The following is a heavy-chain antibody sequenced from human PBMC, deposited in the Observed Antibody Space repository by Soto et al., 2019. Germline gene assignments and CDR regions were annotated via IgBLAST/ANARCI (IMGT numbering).Heavy chain of an antibody. CDR2: ISSKSSYI. CDR1: GFTFSSYA. Sequence: TGGSLRLSCAASGFTFSSYAMSWVRQAPGKGLEWVSCISSKSSYIYYADSVKGRFTISRDNAKNSLYLQMNSLRAEDTAVYYCARLGTYYYDSTDYWGQGTLVTVS. J-gene: IGHJ4*02. CDR3: ARLGTYYYDSTDY. V-gene: IGHV3-21*01. D-gene: IGHD3-22*01.